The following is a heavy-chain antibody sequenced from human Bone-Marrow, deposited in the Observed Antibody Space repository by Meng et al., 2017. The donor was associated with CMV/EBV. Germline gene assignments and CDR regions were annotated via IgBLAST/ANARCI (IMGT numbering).Heavy chain of an antibody. D-gene: IGHD2-2*01. Sequence: GESLKISCAASGFTFSSYWMSWVRQAPGKGLEWVANIKQDGSEKYYVDSVKGRFTISRDNAKNSLYLQMNSLRAEDTAVYYCERDLGYCSSTSCFSFGMDVWGQGTTVTVSS. V-gene: IGHV3-7*01. CDR3: ERDLGYCSSTSCFSFGMDV. CDR2: IKQDGSEK. CDR1: GFTFSSYW. J-gene: IGHJ6*02.